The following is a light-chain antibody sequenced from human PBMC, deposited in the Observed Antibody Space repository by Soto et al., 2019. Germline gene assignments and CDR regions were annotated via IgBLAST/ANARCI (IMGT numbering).Light chain of an antibody. J-gene: IGKJ1*01. CDR2: KAS. V-gene: IGKV1-5*03. CDR3: QHFNSYPWT. Sequence: IQLTQSPSTPSASVGDRVTITCRASQSVHTWLAWFQQKPGKAPKLLIYKASSLESGVPSRFSGSGSGTEFTLTISSLQPDDFATYYCQHFNSYPWTFGQGTKVDIK. CDR1: QSVHTW.